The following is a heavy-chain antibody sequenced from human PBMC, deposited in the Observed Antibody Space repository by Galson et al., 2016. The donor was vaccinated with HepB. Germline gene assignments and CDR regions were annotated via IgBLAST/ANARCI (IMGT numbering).Heavy chain of an antibody. D-gene: IGHD2-2*02. CDR2: INSNGGRT. CDR3: VRAPALPAPSP. Sequence: SLRLSCAASGFTFSSYSMHWVRQAPGKGLEYVSGINSNGGRTYYTDPVKGRFTLSRDNSNNILYLQMNSLRAEDTAVYYCVRAPALPAPSPWGQGTLVTVSS. J-gene: IGHJ5*02. V-gene: IGHV3-64D*08. CDR1: GFTFSSYS.